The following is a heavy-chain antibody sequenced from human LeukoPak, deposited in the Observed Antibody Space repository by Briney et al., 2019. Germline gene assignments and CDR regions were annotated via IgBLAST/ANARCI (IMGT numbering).Heavy chain of an antibody. Sequence: PSETLSLTCVVSGGSISSTSYYWGWIRQPPGKGLEWIGSIYYSGSTYYSPSLKSRVTISVDTSKNQFSLKLSSVTAADTAVYYCARLLRVGYCSTTTCNWFDPWGQGTLVAVSS. CDR2: IYYSGST. V-gene: IGHV4-39*07. CDR3: ARLLRVGYCSTTTCNWFDP. D-gene: IGHD2-2*03. CDR1: GGSISSTSYY. J-gene: IGHJ5*02.